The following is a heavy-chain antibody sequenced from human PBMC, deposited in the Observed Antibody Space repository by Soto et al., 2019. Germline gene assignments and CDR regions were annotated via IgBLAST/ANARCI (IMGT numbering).Heavy chain of an antibody. CDR2: IYPGDSDT. CDR3: ARQSPTPGYYYFSYGMDV. V-gene: IGHV5-51*01. D-gene: IGHD4-17*01. Sequence: GRSLKISCKASGYIFTLYWIGWVRQMPGKGLEWMGIIYPGDSDTRYSPSFQGQVTISADKSISTASLQWSSLKASDTAVYYCARQSPTPGYYYFSYGMDVWGQGTTVTVSS. CDR1: GYIFTLYW. J-gene: IGHJ6*02.